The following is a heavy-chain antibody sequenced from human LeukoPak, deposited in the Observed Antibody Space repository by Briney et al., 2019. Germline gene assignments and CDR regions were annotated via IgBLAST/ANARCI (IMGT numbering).Heavy chain of an antibody. CDR1: GFTFDDYA. D-gene: IGHD6-13*01. V-gene: IGHV3-9*01. CDR2: ISWNSGSI. CDR3: AKDAFSVIAAGTFDY. Sequence: PGRSLRLSCAASGFTFDDYAMHWVRQAPGKGLEWVSGISWNSGSIGYADSVKGRFTISRDNAKNSLYLQMNSLRAEDTALYYCAKDAFSVIAAGTFDYWGQGTLVTVSS. J-gene: IGHJ4*02.